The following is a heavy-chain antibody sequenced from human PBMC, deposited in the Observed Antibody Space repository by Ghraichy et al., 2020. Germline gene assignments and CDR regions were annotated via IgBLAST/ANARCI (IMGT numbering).Heavy chain of an antibody. CDR3: AKDIIAAAGTRDYYYYGMDV. CDR1: GFTFDDYA. J-gene: IGHJ6*02. Sequence: GGSLRLSCAASGFTFDDYAMHWVRQAPGKGLEWVSGISWNSGSIGYADSVKGRFTISRDNAKNSLYLQMNSLRAEDTALYYCAKDIIAAAGTRDYYYYGMDVWGQGTTVTVSS. D-gene: IGHD6-13*01. CDR2: ISWNSGSI. V-gene: IGHV3-9*01.